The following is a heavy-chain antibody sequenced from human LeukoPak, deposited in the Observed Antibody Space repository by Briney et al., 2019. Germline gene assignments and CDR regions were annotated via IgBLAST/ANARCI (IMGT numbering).Heavy chain of an antibody. V-gene: IGHV3-23*01. CDR2: ISGGGGST. J-gene: IGHJ5*02. CDR1: EFTFSNYA. CDR3: AKGSGINHYHWIDP. Sequence: SGGSLRLSCAASEFTFSNYAMNWVRQAPRKGLEWVSGISGGGGSTYYADSVKGRFTISRDNSKNTLYLQMDSLRAEDTALYYCAKGSGINHYHWIDPWGQGTLVTVSS. D-gene: IGHD1-14*01.